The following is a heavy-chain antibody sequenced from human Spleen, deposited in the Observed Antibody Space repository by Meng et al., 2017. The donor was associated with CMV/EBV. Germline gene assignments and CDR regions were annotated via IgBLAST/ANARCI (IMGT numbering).Heavy chain of an antibody. J-gene: IGHJ4*02. CDR3: AKSALRYCSSTSCYYYFDY. Sequence: GGSLRLSCAASGFTFDDYPMHWVRQAPGKGLEWLSLISWDGGTSYYAGSVEGRFTISRDNSKNFLFLQMNSLRPEDTAFYYCAKSALRYCSSTSCYYYFDYWGQGTLVTVSS. V-gene: IGHV3-43D*03. D-gene: IGHD2-2*01. CDR2: ISWDGGTS. CDR1: GFTFDDYP.